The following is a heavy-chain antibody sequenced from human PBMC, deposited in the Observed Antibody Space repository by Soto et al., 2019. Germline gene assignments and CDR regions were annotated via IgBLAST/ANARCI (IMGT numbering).Heavy chain of an antibody. D-gene: IGHD3-10*01. CDR1: GGSISSGGYS. CDR3: ARGGYYGSGSYYNPPPYYYGMDV. Sequence: QLQLQESGSGLVKPSQTLSLTCAVSGGSISSGGYSWSWIRQPPGKGLEWIGYIYHSGSTYYNPSPKGRVTISVDRSKNQFSLKLSSVTAADTAVYYCARGGYYGSGSYYNPPPYYYGMDVWGQGTTVTVSS. V-gene: IGHV4-30-2*01. CDR2: IYHSGST. J-gene: IGHJ6*02.